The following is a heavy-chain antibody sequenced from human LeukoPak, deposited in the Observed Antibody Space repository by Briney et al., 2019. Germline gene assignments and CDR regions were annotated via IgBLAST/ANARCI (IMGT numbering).Heavy chain of an antibody. J-gene: IGHJ4*02. V-gene: IGHV3-7*01. CDR1: GFAFSTYW. CDR3: ARDLWVITDYFDY. CDR2: IKQDGSEK. Sequence: GGSLRLSCAASGFAFSTYWMSWVRQAPGKGLEWVANIKQDGSEKYYVDSVKGRFTISRDNAKNSQYLQMNSLRAEDTAVYYCARDLWVITDYFDYWGQGTLVTVSS. D-gene: IGHD1-14*01.